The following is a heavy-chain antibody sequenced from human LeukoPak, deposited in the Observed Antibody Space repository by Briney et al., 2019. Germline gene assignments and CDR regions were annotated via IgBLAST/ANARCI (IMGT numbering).Heavy chain of an antibody. J-gene: IGHJ6*03. V-gene: IGHV1-69*01. Sequence: ASVKVSCKASGGTFSSYAISWVRQAPGQGLEWMGGIIPIFGTANYAQKFQGRVTITADESTSTAYMELSCLRSEDTAVYYCARDEPEYCSGGSCYKSDPYYYYMDVWGKGTTVTISS. CDR1: GGTFSSYA. CDR2: IIPIFGTA. D-gene: IGHD2-15*01. CDR3: ARDEPEYCSGGSCYKSDPYYYYMDV.